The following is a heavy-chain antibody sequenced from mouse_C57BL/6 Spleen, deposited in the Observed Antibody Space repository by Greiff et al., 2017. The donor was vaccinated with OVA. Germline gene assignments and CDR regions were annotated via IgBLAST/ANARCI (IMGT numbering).Heavy chain of an antibody. CDR1: GYTFTDYY. D-gene: IGHD2-4*01. V-gene: IGHV1-26*01. CDR3: ARQGAYDYAFDY. Sequence: VQLQQSGPELVKPGASVKISCKASGYTFTDYYMNWVKQSHGKSLEWIGDINPNNGGTSYNQKFKGKATLTVDKSSSTAYMELRSLTSEDSAVYYCARQGAYDYAFDYWGQGTTLTVSS. CDR2: INPNNGGT. J-gene: IGHJ2*01.